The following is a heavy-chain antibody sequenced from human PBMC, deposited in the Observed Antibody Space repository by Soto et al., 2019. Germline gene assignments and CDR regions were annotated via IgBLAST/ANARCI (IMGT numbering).Heavy chain of an antibody. J-gene: IGHJ6*02. V-gene: IGHV1-18*01. CDR2: ISAYNGNA. CDR3: ARDHYYGSGSYYKRGGMDV. Sequence: ASVKVSCKASGYTFTSYGSSWVRQAPGQGLEWMGWISAYNGNANYAQKLQGRVTMTTDTSTSTAYMELSSLRSEDTAVYYCARDHYYGSGSYYKRGGMDVWGQGTTVTVSS. CDR1: GYTFTSYG. D-gene: IGHD3-10*01.